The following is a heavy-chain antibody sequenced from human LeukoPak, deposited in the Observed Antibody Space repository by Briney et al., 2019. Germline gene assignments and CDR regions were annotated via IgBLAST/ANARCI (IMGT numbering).Heavy chain of an antibody. D-gene: IGHD6-6*01. J-gene: IGHJ6*03. CDR2: INPNSGVT. V-gene: IGHV1-2*02. CDR3: ARGAFSSSSGYKYYYMEV. Sequence: APVKVSCKASGYTFTGYYMHSVRQAPGQGLEWMGWINPNSGVTNFAQKFQDRVTMTGDTSISTAYMELSRLRSDDTAGYYCARGAFSSSSGYKYYYMEVWGKGTTVSVSS. CDR1: GYTFTGYY.